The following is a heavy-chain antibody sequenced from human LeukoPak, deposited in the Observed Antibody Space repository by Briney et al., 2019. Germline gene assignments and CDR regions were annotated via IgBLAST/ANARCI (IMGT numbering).Heavy chain of an antibody. CDR2: MNPDSGNT. Sequence: ASVKVSCKASGYTFTSYDINWVRQATGQGLEWMGWMNPDSGNTGYAQKFQGRVTMTRDMSTSTVYMELSSLRSEDTAVYYCARDVSGVTGGRAFDIWGQGTMVTVSS. CDR3: ARDVSGVTGGRAFDI. D-gene: IGHD1-26*01. J-gene: IGHJ3*02. CDR1: GYTFTSYD. V-gene: IGHV1-8*02.